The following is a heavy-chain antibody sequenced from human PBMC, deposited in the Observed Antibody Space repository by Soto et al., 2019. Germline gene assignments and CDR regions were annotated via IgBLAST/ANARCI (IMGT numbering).Heavy chain of an antibody. CDR3: TTLEAGYSYDYYYYGMDV. J-gene: IGHJ6*02. CDR2: IKSKTDGGTT. D-gene: IGHD5-18*01. V-gene: IGHV3-15*01. Sequence: GGSLRLSCAASGFTFSNAWMSWVRQAPGKGLEWVGRIKSKTDGGTTDYAAPVKGRFTISRDDSKNTLYLQMNSLKTEDTAVYYCTTLEAGYSYDYYYYGMDVWGQGTTVTVSS. CDR1: GFTFSNAW.